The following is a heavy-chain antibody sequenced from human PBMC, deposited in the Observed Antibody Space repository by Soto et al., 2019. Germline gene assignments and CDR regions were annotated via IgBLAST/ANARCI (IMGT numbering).Heavy chain of an antibody. CDR3: ATSITEVADAFDI. V-gene: IGHV4-59*01. Sequence: QVQLQESGPGLVKPSETLSLTCTVSGGSINTYYWSWIRQPPGKGLEWIGYIYYSGSTNYNPSLKSRVTISVDTSKSQFSLKLNSVTAADTAVYYCATSITEVADAFDIWGQGTMVTVSS. J-gene: IGHJ3*02. CDR2: IYYSGST. CDR1: GGSINTYY. D-gene: IGHD3-10*01.